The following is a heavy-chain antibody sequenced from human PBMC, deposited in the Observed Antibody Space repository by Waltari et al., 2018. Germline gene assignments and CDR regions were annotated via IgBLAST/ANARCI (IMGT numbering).Heavy chain of an antibody. CDR3: ARDRGYCTGGVCPSPYNWFDP. J-gene: IGHJ5*02. CDR2: IYHSGST. CDR1: GYSISSGYY. D-gene: IGHD2-8*02. V-gene: IGHV4-38-2*02. Sequence: QVQLQESGPGLVKPSETLSLTCTVSGYSISSGYYWGWIRQPPGKGLGWIGSIYHSGSTYYNPSLKSRVTISVDTSKNQFSLKLSSVTAADTAVYYCARDRGYCTGGVCPSPYNWFDPWGQGTLVTVSS.